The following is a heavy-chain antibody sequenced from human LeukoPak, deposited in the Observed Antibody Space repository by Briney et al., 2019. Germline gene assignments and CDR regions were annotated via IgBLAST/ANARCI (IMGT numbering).Heavy chain of an antibody. CDR2: IWYDGSNK. CDR1: GFTFSSYG. CDR3: ARDLGYYDILTGLLDY. Sequence: GGSLRLSCAASGFTFSSYGMHWVRQAPGRGLEWVAVIWYDGSNKYYADSVKGRFTIPRDNSKNTLYLQMTSLRAEDTAVYYCARDLGYYDILTGLLDYWGQGTLVTVSS. D-gene: IGHD3-9*01. J-gene: IGHJ4*02. V-gene: IGHV3-33*01.